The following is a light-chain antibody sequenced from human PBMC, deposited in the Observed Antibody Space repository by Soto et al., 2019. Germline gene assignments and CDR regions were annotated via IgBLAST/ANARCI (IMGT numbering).Light chain of an antibody. CDR2: GAS. V-gene: IGKV3-20*01. Sequence: EIVLTQSPGTLSLSPGERATLSCRASQSVSSSYLAWYQQKPGQAPRLLIYGASSRASGIPDRFTGSGSGTAVTLTISRLDPDDFAVYYCQQYGSSPPYPFGQGTKLEIK. CDR3: QQYGSSPPYP. CDR1: QSVSSSY. J-gene: IGKJ2*01.